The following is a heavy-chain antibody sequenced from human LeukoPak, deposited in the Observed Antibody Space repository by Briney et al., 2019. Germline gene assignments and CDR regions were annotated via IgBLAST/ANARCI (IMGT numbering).Heavy chain of an antibody. D-gene: IGHD2-15*01. CDR3: ARGYCSGGTCYSWTFDP. J-gene: IGHJ5*02. CDR1: GFTFSSYW. CDR2: IKTDGSQI. V-gene: IGHV3-7*01. Sequence: GGSLRLSCVASGFTFSSYWMTWVRQAPGKGLEWVANIKTDGSQIYYVDSVKGRFTISRDNAKNSLYLQMNSLRAEDTAVYYCARGYCSGGTCYSWTFDPWGQGTLVTVSS.